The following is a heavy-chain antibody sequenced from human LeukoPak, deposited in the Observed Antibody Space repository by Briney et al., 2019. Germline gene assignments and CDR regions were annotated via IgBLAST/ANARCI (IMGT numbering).Heavy chain of an antibody. D-gene: IGHD3-3*01. J-gene: IGHJ4*02. Sequence: GGSLRLSCEASGFTFSSYAMHWVRQAPGKGLEWVAVISYDGSNKYYADSVKGRFTISRDNSKNTLYLQMNSLRAEDTAVYYCASSPYYDFWSGYYDYWGQGTLVTVSS. V-gene: IGHV3-30-3*01. CDR2: ISYDGSNK. CDR3: ASSPYYDFWSGYYDY. CDR1: GFTFSSYA.